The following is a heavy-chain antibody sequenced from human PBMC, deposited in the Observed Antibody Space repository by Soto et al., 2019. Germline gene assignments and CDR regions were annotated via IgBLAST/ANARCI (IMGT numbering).Heavy chain of an antibody. J-gene: IGHJ6*02. V-gene: IGHV4-34*01. D-gene: IGHD2-15*01. CDR2: INHSGST. CDR3: ARGRETGYCSGGSCSNYYYYYGMDV. CDR1: GGSFSGYY. Sequence: QVQLQQWGAGLLKPSETLSLTCAVYGGSFSGYYWSWIRQPPGKGLEWIGEINHSGSTNYNPSLKSRVTISVDTSKNQFSLKLSSVTAADTAVYYCARGRETGYCSGGSCSNYYYYYGMDVWGQGTTVTVSS.